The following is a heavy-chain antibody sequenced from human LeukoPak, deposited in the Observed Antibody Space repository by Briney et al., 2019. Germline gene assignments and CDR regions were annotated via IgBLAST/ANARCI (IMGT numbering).Heavy chain of an antibody. D-gene: IGHD3-10*01. J-gene: IGHJ5*02. CDR1: GGSISSYY. Sequence: SETPSLACTVSGGSISSYYWSWIRQPPGKGLEWIGYIYYSGSTNYNPSLKSRVTISVDTSKNQFSLKLSSVTAADTAVYYCARDSAILLPSWFDPWGQGTLVTVSS. V-gene: IGHV4-59*01. CDR2: IYYSGST. CDR3: ARDSAILLPSWFDP.